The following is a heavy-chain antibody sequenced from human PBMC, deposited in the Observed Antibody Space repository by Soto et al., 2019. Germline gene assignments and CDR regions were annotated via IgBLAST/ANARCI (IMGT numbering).Heavy chain of an antibody. CDR3: AKDRGSSSSGVDY. V-gene: IGHV3-23*01. Sequence: GGSLRLSCAASGFTFSSYAMSWVRQAPGKGLEWVSAISGSGGSTYYADSVKGRFTISRDNSKNTLYMQMNSLRAVDLAVYYFAKDRGSSSSGVDYWGQGTLVTVSS. J-gene: IGHJ4*02. D-gene: IGHD6-6*01. CDR2: ISGSGGST. CDR1: GFTFSSYA.